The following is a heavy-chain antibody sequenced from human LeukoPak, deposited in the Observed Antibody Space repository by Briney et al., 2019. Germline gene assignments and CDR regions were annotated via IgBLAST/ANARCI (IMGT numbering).Heavy chain of an antibody. CDR3: AKDFGLAPARIPDY. D-gene: IGHD2-2*01. CDR1: GLTFSSYA. V-gene: IGHV3-23*01. J-gene: IGHJ4*02. CDR2: IGGSGGST. Sequence: GGSLRLSWAASGLTFSSYAAGWVRPPPVEGREWGSAIGGSGGSTYYADSVQGRFTNSRDNSKNPLYLQMNSLRAEDTAVYYCAKDFGLAPARIPDYWGQGTLVTVSS.